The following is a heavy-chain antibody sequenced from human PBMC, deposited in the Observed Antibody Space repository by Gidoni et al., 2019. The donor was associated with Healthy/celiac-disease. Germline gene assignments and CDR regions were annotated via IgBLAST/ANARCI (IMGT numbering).Heavy chain of an antibody. CDR3: ARPTIPDSSGWYSFDY. V-gene: IGHV1-2*02. Sequence: WINPNSGGTNYAQKFQGRVTMTRDTSISTAYMELSRLRSDDTAVYYCARPTIPDSSGWYSFDYWGQGTLVTVSS. D-gene: IGHD6-19*01. CDR2: INPNSGGT. J-gene: IGHJ4*02.